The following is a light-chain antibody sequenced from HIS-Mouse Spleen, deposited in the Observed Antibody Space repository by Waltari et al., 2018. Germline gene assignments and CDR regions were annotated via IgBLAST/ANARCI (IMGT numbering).Light chain of an antibody. J-gene: IGLJ1*01. V-gene: IGLV2-11*01. CDR1: SSDVGGYNY. CDR3: CSYAGSYTYV. Sequence: QSALTQPRSVSGSPGQAVTISCTGTSSDVGGYNYVYGYQQHPGKAPKLMIYDVSTPPSGVPDRFSGSKSGTTASLTISGLQAEDEADYYCCSYAGSYTYVFGTGTKVTVL. CDR2: DVS.